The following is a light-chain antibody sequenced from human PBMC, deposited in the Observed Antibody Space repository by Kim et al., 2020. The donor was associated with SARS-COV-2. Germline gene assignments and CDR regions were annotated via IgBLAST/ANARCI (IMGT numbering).Light chain of an antibody. CDR1: QSIDIC. Sequence: SASVGDRVTITCRASQSIDICLAWYQQKPGKAPKLLIYQASSLESEVPSRFSGSGSGTEFTLTISSLQPDDFATYYCQQYRSHWTFGQGTKVDIK. CDR3: QQYRSHWT. V-gene: IGKV1-5*03. J-gene: IGKJ1*01. CDR2: QAS.